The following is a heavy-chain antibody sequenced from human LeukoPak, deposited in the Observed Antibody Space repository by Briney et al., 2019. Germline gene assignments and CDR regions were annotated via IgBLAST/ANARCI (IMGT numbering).Heavy chain of an antibody. CDR1: GYTFTSNY. CDR2: IYPRDGST. V-gene: IGHV1-46*01. J-gene: IGHJ4*02. CDR3: ARDQEGFDY. Sequence: ASVKVSCKASGYTFTSNYIHWVRQAPGQGLEWMGMIYPRDGSTSYAQKFQGRVTVTRDTSTSTVHMELSGLRSEDTAVYYCARDQEGFDYWGQGTLVTVSA.